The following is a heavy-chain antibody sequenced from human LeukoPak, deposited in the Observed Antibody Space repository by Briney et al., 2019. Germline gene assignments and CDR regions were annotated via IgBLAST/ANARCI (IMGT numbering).Heavy chain of an antibody. Sequence: ASVKVSCKASGYTFTSYGIYWVRQAPGQGLEWMGWISAYNGNTRFAQRLQGRVTMTTDTSTSTAYMELRSLRSDDTAVYYCARDIGVALGYSQHWGQGTLVTVSS. CDR3: ARDIGVALGYSQH. J-gene: IGHJ1*01. V-gene: IGHV1-18*04. CDR2: ISAYNGNT. D-gene: IGHD6-19*01. CDR1: GYTFTSYG.